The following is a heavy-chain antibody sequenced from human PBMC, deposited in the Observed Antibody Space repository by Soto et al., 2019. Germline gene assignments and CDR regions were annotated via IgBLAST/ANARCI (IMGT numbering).Heavy chain of an antibody. D-gene: IGHD2-15*01. CDR2: VNPSGGST. CDR3: VRIVLGEGYFDY. Sequence: QVQLLQSGAQVKKPGASVKLSCKASGYTFSNYRIHWVRQAPGQGLEWMGIVNPSGGSTWYVEKFRGRVTMTRDTSTSTVYVELTSLKAEDSAVYHGVRIVLGEGYFDYWGQGTLVTVPS. V-gene: IGHV1-46*01. J-gene: IGHJ4*02. CDR1: GYTFSNYR.